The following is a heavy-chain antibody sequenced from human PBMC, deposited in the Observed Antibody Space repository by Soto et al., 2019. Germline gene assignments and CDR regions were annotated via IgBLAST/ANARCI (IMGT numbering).Heavy chain of an antibody. Sequence: ASETLSLTCTVSGGSVSSGIYYWSWIRQPPGKGPEWIGYIYYSGSTNYNPSLKSRVTISVDTSKNQFSLKLSSVTAADTAVYYCARALRAYCGGDCYSAYFDYWGQGTMVTVSS. V-gene: IGHV4-61*01. CDR1: GGSVSSGIYY. CDR2: IYYSGST. CDR3: ARALRAYCGGDCYSAYFDY. J-gene: IGHJ4*02. D-gene: IGHD2-21*02.